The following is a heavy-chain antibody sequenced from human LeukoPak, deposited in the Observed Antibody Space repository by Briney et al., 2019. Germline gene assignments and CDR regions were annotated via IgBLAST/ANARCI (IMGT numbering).Heavy chain of an antibody. Sequence: ASEKVSCKASGYTFTSYGISWVRQAPGQGLEWMGWISAYNGNTNYAQKLQGRVTMTTDTSTSTAYMELRSLRSDDTAVYYCAREYGYSGYDYGYNWFDPWGQGTLVTVSS. CDR1: GYTFTSYG. D-gene: IGHD5-12*01. CDR2: ISAYNGNT. J-gene: IGHJ5*02. CDR3: AREYGYSGYDYGYNWFDP. V-gene: IGHV1-18*01.